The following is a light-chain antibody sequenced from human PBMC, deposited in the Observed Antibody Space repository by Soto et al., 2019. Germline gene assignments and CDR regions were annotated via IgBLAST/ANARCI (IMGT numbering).Light chain of an antibody. CDR3: QQYNNWPFS. J-gene: IGKJ5*01. V-gene: IGKV3-15*01. Sequence: EIVLTQSPGTLSLSPGERATLSCRASQSVSNNYLAWYQQKPGQAPRLLIYDVSIRATGVPARFSATGSETDFTLTISGLQSGDSAVYFCQQYNNWPFSFGQGTRLEIK. CDR2: DVS. CDR1: QSVSNN.